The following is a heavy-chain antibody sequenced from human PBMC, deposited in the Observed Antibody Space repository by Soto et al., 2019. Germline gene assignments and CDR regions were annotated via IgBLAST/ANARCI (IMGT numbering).Heavy chain of an antibody. CDR2: IWYDGSNE. CDR3: ARDVPEAGIFLEY. Sequence: QVQLVESGGGVVQPGKSLRLSCEASGFAFSSYGMHWVRQAPGKGLEWVAVIWYDGSNEHYADSVKGRFTISRDNSKNTLYLQMNSLRPEDTAVYYCARDVPEAGIFLEYWGQGTLVTVSS. V-gene: IGHV3-33*01. D-gene: IGHD6-13*01. J-gene: IGHJ4*02. CDR1: GFAFSSYG.